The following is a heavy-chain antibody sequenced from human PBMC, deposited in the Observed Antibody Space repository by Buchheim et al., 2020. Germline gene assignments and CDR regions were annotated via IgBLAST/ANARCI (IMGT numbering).Heavy chain of an antibody. D-gene: IGHD1-26*01. J-gene: IGHJ3*02. CDR1: GGSISSYY. V-gene: IGHV4-59*01. CDR2: IYYSGST. Sequence: QVQLQESGPGLVKPSETLSLTCTVSGGSISSYYWSWIRQPPGKGLEWIGYIYYSGSTNYNPSLKSRVTISVDTSNNQFSLKLSSVTAADTAVYYCARERAGGGYSDAFDIWGQGT. CDR3: ARERAGGGYSDAFDI.